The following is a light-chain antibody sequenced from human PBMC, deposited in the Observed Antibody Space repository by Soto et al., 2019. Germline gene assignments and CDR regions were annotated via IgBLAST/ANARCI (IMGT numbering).Light chain of an antibody. V-gene: IGKV1-39*01. J-gene: IGKJ4*02. Sequence: DVQLTQSPSPLSASVGDRVTITCRASHDITKYLNWYQQKPGKAPKLQISAASRLQSGVPSRFSGSGSGTDFALTISSLQPEDFATYYCQQSFSIRRTFGRGTKVQI. CDR3: QQSFSIRRT. CDR2: AAS. CDR1: HDITKY.